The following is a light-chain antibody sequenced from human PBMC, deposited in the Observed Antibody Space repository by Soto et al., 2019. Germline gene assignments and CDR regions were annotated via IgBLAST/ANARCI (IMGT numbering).Light chain of an antibody. V-gene: IGLV2-14*01. J-gene: IGLJ1*01. Sequence: QSALTQPASVSGSPGQSITISCTGTSSDVGGYNYVSWYQQHPGKAPKLMIYDVSNRPSGVSNRFSGSKSGNTASLTISGFQAEDGCDYYCSSYTRRSTLLNVFGTGTKLTVL. CDR3: SSYTRRSTLLNV. CDR2: DVS. CDR1: SSDVGGYNY.